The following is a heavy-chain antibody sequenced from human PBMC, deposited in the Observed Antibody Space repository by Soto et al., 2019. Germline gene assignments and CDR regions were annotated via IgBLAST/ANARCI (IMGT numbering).Heavy chain of an antibody. CDR1: GYTFTSYG. CDR3: ARDAYGSGSYPSYYMDV. J-gene: IGHJ6*03. Sequence: GASVKVSCKASGYTFTSYGISWVRQAPGQRLEWMGWINASNGNTKYSQKLQGRVTITTDTSPSTAYMELRSLRSEDTAVYYCARDAYGSGSYPSYYMDVWGKGTTVTVSS. D-gene: IGHD3-10*01. V-gene: IGHV1-18*01. CDR2: INASNGNT.